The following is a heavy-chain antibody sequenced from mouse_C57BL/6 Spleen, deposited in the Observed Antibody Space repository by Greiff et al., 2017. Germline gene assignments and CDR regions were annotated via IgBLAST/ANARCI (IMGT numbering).Heavy chain of an antibody. V-gene: IGHV5-16*01. D-gene: IGHD2-5*01. CDR3: ARVYYSNYGDAMDY. Sequence: EVKLMASEGGLVQPGSSMKLSCTASGFTFSDYYMAWVRQVPEKGLEWVANINYDGSSTYYLDSLKSRFIISRDNAKNILYLQMSSLKSEDTATYYCARVYYSNYGDAMDYWGQGTSVTVSS. J-gene: IGHJ4*01. CDR1: GFTFSDYY. CDR2: INYDGSST.